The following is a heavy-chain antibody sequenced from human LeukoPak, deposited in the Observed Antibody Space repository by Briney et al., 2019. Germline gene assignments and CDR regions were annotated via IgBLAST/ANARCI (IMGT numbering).Heavy chain of an antibody. CDR3: ARTLANWGLVGYFDL. J-gene: IGHJ2*01. Sequence: PGGSLRLSCAASGFTVSSNYMSWVRQAPGKGLEWVSVIYSGGSTYYADSVKGRFTISRDNSKNTLYLQMNSLRAEDTAVYYCARTLANWGLVGYFDLWGRGTLVTVSS. CDR2: IYSGGST. D-gene: IGHD7-27*01. V-gene: IGHV3-66*01. CDR1: GFTVSSNY.